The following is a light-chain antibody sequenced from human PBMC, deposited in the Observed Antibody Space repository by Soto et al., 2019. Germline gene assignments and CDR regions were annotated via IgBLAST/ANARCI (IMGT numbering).Light chain of an antibody. CDR2: GAS. CDR3: QQYNNWPPWT. CDR1: QSVSSN. J-gene: IGKJ1*01. V-gene: IGKV3-15*01. Sequence: EMVMTQSPATLSVSPGDGATLSCRASQSVSSNLAWYQQKPGQAPRLLIYGASTRATGIPARFSGSGSGTEFSLTISSRQSEDFSVYYCQQYNNWPPWTFGQGTKVEIK.